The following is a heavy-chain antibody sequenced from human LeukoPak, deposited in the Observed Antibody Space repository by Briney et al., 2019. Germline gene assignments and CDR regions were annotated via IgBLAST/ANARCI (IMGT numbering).Heavy chain of an antibody. J-gene: IGHJ4*02. CDR2: ISSDGNTK. CDR1: GFIFNDYA. CDR3: ARDPSEGDYYDSSGYDY. V-gene: IGHV3-30*04. Sequence: GGSLRLSCAASGFIFNDYAIHWARQAPGKGLEWVAVISSDGNTKFYTNSVKGRFTISRDNSKNTLSLQLSSLRSEDTAVYYCARDPSEGDYYDSSGYDYWGQGTLVTVSS. D-gene: IGHD3-22*01.